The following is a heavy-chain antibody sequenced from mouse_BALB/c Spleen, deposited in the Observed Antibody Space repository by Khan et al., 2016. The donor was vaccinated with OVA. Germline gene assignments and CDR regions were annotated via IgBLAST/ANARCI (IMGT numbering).Heavy chain of an antibody. CDR2: INPSNGGA. Sequence: QVQLQQPGADLVKPGASVKISCKASGYTFTSYYMYWVKQRPGQGLEWIGGINPSNGGAHFNEKFKNKATLTVDKSSSTAYMQLSSLTSEDSAVYYCASSGYGNPFAYWGQGTLVTVSA. CDR3: ASSGYGNPFAY. D-gene: IGHD2-1*01. CDR1: GYTFTSYY. J-gene: IGHJ3*01. V-gene: IGHV1S81*02.